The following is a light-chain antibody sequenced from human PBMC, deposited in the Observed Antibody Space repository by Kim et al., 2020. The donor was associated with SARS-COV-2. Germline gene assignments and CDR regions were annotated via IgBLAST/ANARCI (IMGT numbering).Light chain of an antibody. Sequence: LSPGDRATLSCRASQSVSVYLAWYQQKPGQPPRLLIHDASTRATGIPMRFSGSGSGTDFTLTISSLEPEDFALYYCQQRLNWPLTFGGGTKVEIK. CDR2: DAS. J-gene: IGKJ4*01. V-gene: IGKV3-11*01. CDR3: QQRLNWPLT. CDR1: QSVSVY.